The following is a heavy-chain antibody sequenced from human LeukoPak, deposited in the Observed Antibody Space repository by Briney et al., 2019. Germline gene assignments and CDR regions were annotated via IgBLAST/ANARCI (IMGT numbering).Heavy chain of an antibody. CDR2: INHSGST. V-gene: IGHV4-34*01. J-gene: IGHJ6*03. D-gene: IGHD3-22*01. CDR3: ARVVRVVITPYRYYYYMDV. Sequence: KPSETLSLTCAVYGGSFSGYYWSWIRQPPGKGLEWIGEINHSGSTNYNPSLKSRVTISVDTSKNQFSLKLSSVTGADTAVYYCARVVRVVITPYRYYYYMDVWGKGTTVTVSS. CDR1: GGSFSGYY.